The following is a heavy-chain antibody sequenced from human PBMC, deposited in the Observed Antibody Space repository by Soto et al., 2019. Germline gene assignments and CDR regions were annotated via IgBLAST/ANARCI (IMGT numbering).Heavy chain of an antibody. V-gene: IGHV3-23*01. D-gene: IGHD6-19*01. Sequence: GGSLRLSCAASGFTFSSYAMSWVRQAPGKGLEWVSAISGSGGSTYYADSVKGRFTISRDNSKNTRYLQMNSLRAEDTAVYYCAKGSGWSTPYYYYYGMDVWGQGTTVTV. J-gene: IGHJ6*02. CDR1: GFTFSSYA. CDR2: ISGSGGST. CDR3: AKGSGWSTPYYYYYGMDV.